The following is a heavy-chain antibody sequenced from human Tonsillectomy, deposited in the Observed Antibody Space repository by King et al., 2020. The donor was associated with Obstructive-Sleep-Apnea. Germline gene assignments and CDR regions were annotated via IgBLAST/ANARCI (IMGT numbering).Heavy chain of an antibody. CDR1: GFTFSSDS. CDR2: ISSSSSTI. CDR3: ASKVAVYAAY. V-gene: IGHV3-48*04. Sequence: VQLVESGGGLVQPGGSLRLSCAASGFTFSSDSMNWVRQAPGKGLEWVSYISSSSSTIYYADSVKGRFTISRDNAKNSLYLQMNSLIAEDTAVFYCASKVAVYAAYWGQGTLVTVSS. J-gene: IGHJ4*02. D-gene: IGHD3-16*01.